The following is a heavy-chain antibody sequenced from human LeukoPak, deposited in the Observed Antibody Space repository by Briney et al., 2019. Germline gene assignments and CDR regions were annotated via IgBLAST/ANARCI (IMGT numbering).Heavy chain of an antibody. CDR2: IYYSGST. J-gene: IGHJ5*02. V-gene: IGHV4-61*08. D-gene: IGHD6-19*01. CDR3: ARDYTPGIAVAGTSGFDP. Sequence: SQTLSLTCTVSGGSISSGDYYWSWIRQPPGKGLEWIGYIYYSGSTNYNPSLKSRVTISVDTSKNQFSLKLSSVTAADTAVYYCARDYTPGIAVAGTSGFDPWGQGTLVTVSS. CDR1: GGSISSGDYY.